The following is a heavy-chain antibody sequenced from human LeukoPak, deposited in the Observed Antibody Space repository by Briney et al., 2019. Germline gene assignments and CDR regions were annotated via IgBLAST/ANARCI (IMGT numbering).Heavy chain of an antibody. J-gene: IGHJ5*02. CDR3: ASLGTLRS. Sequence: SETLSLTCTVSGDSVSSSSYYWGWIRQPPGKGLEWIGSISYSGTNYNNPSLKSRVSISIDTSENQFSVKLTSVTAADTAMYYCASLGTLRSWGQGTLVTVSS. CDR1: GDSVSSSSYY. D-gene: IGHD7-27*01. V-gene: IGHV4-39*01. CDR2: ISYSGTN.